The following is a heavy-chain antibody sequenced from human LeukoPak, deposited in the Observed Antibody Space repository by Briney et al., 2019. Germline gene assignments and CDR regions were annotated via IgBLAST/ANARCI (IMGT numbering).Heavy chain of an antibody. CDR1: GGSISPYY. Sequence: SETLSLTCTVSGGSISPYYWSWVRQPPGKGLEWIGSLYYSGSTYYNPSLKSRVTVSVDTSKNQFSLRLRSVTAADTAVYYCARQGSGPLTGLDIWGQGTMVTVSS. J-gene: IGHJ3*02. D-gene: IGHD3-9*01. V-gene: IGHV4-39*01. CDR3: ARQGSGPLTGLDI. CDR2: LYYSGST.